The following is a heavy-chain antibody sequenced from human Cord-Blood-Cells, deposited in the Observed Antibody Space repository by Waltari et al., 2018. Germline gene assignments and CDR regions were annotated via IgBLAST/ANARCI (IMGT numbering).Heavy chain of an antibody. Sequence: EVQLLESGGGLVQPGGSLRLSCAASGFTFSSYAMRWVRQAPGKGLEWVSAIGGSGGSTDYADSVKGRFTISRDNSRNTLYLQMNSLRAEDTAVYYCAKGWSWNYWYFDLWGRGTLVTVSS. CDR2: IGGSGGST. CDR3: AKGWSWNYWYFDL. J-gene: IGHJ2*01. CDR1: GFTFSSYA. V-gene: IGHV3-23*01. D-gene: IGHD1-1*01.